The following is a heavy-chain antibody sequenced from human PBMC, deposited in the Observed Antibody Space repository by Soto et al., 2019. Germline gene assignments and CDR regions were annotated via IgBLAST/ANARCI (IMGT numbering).Heavy chain of an antibody. CDR1: GCTLSRYA. J-gene: IGHJ4*02. Sequence: SGKVSCKASGCTLSRYAISWVRLAPGQGLEWMGGIIPFFGTPKYAQKFQGRVTITADESTSTAYMELRSLRSEDTAVYYCARVSDCSGGGCYSSFDYWGQGTLVTVSS. CDR2: IIPFFGTP. CDR3: ARVSDCSGGGCYSSFDY. V-gene: IGHV1-69*13. D-gene: IGHD2-15*01.